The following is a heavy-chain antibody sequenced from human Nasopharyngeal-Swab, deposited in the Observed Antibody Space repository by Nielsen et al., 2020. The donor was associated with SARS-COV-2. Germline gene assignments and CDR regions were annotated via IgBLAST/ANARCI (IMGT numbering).Heavy chain of an antibody. D-gene: IGHD2-2*01. CDR2: INHSGST. J-gene: IGHJ4*02. Sequence: WSRQPPGKGLEWIGEINHSGSTNYDPSLKSRVTISVDTSKNQFSLKLSSVTAADTAVYYCARADYQLDYWGQGTLVTVSS. CDR3: ARADYQLDY. V-gene: IGHV4-34*01.